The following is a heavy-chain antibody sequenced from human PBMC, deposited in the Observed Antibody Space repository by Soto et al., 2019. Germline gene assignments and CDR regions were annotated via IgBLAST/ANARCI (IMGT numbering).Heavy chain of an antibody. CDR3: ARDNMGTYYGSGSYYKGRWFDP. D-gene: IGHD3-10*01. CDR2: IYYSGST. CDR1: GGSISSYY. J-gene: IGHJ5*02. Sequence: PSETLSLTCTVSGGSISSYYWSWIRQPPGKGLEWIGYIYYSGSTNYNPSLKSRVTISVDTSKNQFSLKLSSVTAADTAVYYCARDNMGTYYGSGSYYKGRWFDPWGQGTLVTVSS. V-gene: IGHV4-59*01.